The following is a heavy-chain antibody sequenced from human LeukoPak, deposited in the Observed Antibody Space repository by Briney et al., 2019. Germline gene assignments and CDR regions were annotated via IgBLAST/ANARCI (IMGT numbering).Heavy chain of an antibody. J-gene: IGHJ4*02. V-gene: IGHV4-59*01. CDR2: IYYSGST. CDR3: ARGGRKYSGSHPQDY. CDR1: GGSISSYY. D-gene: IGHD1-26*01. Sequence: SETLSLTCTVSGGSISSYYWSWIRQPAGKGLEWIGYIYYSGSTNYNPSLKSRVTISVDTSKNQFSLKLSSVTAADTAVYYCARGGRKYSGSHPQDYWGQGTLVTVSS.